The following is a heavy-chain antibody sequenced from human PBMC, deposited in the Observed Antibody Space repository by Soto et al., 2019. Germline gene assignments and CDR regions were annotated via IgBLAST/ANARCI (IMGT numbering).Heavy chain of an antibody. CDR1: GFTFSNYA. Sequence: EVQLLESGGGLVQPGGSLRLSCAASGFTFSNYAMTWVHQAPGKGLEWVSFISGNSGTTYFADSVKGRFTISRDNSKSTLYLEMIGLRAEDTAVYYCAKASSISWAVFDYWGQGTVITVSS. V-gene: IGHV3-23*01. D-gene: IGHD6-13*01. J-gene: IGHJ4*02. CDR3: AKASSISWAVFDY. CDR2: ISGNSGTT.